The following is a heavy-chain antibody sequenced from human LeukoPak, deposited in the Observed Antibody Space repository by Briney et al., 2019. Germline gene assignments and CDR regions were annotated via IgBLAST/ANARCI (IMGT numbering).Heavy chain of an antibody. V-gene: IGHV4-4*02. Sequence: PSETLSLTCAVSGGSISSSNWWSWVRQPPGKGLEWIGEIYHSGSTNYNPSLKSRVTISVDTSKNQFSLKLSSVTAADTAVYYCARTRYSGYLADAFDIWGQGTMVTVSS. CDR2: IYHSGST. CDR3: ARTRYSGYLADAFDI. D-gene: IGHD5-12*01. J-gene: IGHJ3*02. CDR1: GGSISSSNW.